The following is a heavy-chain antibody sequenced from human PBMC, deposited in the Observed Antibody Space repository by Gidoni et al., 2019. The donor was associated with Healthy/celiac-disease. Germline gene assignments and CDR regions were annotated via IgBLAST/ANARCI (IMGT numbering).Heavy chain of an antibody. CDR2: ISGRCGST. D-gene: IGHD4-17*01. CDR1: GITCSSYA. V-gene: IGHV3-23*01. CDR3: AKVSLDYGDYGPYAFDN. Sequence: EVQLLEAGGRLVQPGGSLRRSRAAPGITCSSYAMSWVRQAPGKGLECVSAISGRCGSTYYADSLTGRFTISRSNSMNTLYLQMTSLRAEVTAVYYCAKVSLDYGDYGPYAFDNWGQGTMVTVSS. J-gene: IGHJ3*02.